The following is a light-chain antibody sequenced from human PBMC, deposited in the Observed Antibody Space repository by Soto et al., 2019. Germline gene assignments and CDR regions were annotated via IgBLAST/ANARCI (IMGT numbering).Light chain of an antibody. Sequence: LTQPPSASGSPGQSVAISCTGTSSDVGGYNYVSWYQQHPGKVPKLMIYEVNKRPSGVPDRFSGSKSGNTASLTVSGLQAEDEADYYCSSYAGSSNVLGTGTKVTVL. CDR1: SSDVGGYNY. CDR3: SSYAGSSNV. V-gene: IGLV2-8*01. J-gene: IGLJ1*01. CDR2: EVN.